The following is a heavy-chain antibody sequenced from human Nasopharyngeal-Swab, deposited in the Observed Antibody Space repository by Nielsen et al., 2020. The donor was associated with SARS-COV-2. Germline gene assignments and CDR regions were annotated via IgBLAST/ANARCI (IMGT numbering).Heavy chain of an antibody. V-gene: IGHV4-34*01. CDR2: INHSGTT. Sequence: SETLSLTFSVSGGSLSKYHWSWIRQAPGKGLEWIGEINHSGTTNYNPSLKSRVSISIDMSENQISLKLTMTSVTAADTAVYYCGTVAVSEDWGQGSLVTVSS. J-gene: IGHJ4*02. CDR3: GTVAVSED. D-gene: IGHD1-14*01. CDR1: GGSLSKYH.